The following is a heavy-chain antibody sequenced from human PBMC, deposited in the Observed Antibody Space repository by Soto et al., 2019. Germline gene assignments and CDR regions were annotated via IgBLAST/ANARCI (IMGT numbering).Heavy chain of an antibody. CDR2: IKPDGSEQ. D-gene: IGHD1-20*01. J-gene: IGHJ6*02. CDR1: EFTFDKYY. Sequence: PGGSLRLSCAASEFTFDKYYMTWVRQAPGKGPEWVANIKPDGSEQYYVDSVKGRFTISRDNANNSLYLQMNSLRAEDTAVYFCARGNWNYYYVLDVWGQGPKLTVSS. V-gene: IGHV3-7*01. CDR3: ARGNWNYYYVLDV.